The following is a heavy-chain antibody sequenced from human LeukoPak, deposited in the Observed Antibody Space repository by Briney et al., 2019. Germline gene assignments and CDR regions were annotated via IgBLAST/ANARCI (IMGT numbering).Heavy chain of an antibody. Sequence: GGSLKLSCAAPGFTFSGSAMHWVRQASGKGLEWVGRIRSKANSYATAYAASVKGRFTISRDDSKNTAYLQMFSLRAEDTAIYYCARVPGGGLYYYYGMDVWGQGTTAIVSS. D-gene: IGHD3-10*01. J-gene: IGHJ6*02. CDR3: ARVPGGGLYYYYGMDV. V-gene: IGHV3-73*01. CDR1: GFTFSGSA. CDR2: IRSKANSYAT.